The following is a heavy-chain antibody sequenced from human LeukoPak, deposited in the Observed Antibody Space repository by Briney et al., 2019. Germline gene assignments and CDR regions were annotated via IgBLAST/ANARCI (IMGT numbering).Heavy chain of an antibody. J-gene: IGHJ5*02. CDR3: AKDLDFWSGYYWNWFDP. Sequence: GGSLRLSCAASGFTFDDYGMSWVRQAPGKGLEWVSGINWNGGSTGYADSVKGRFTISRDNSKNTLYLQMNSLRAEDTAVYYCAKDLDFWSGYYWNWFDPWGQGTLVTVSS. CDR2: INWNGGST. V-gene: IGHV3-20*04. CDR1: GFTFDDYG. D-gene: IGHD3-3*01.